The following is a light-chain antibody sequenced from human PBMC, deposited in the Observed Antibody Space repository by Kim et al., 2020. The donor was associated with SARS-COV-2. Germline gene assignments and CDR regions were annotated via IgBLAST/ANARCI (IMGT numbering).Light chain of an antibody. CDR2: GKN. CDR3: NSRDSNDNVV. V-gene: IGLV3-19*01. CDR1: SLRSYY. J-gene: IGLJ2*01. Sequence: SELTQDPAVSVALGQTVRITCQGDSLRSYYATWYQQKPGQAPIVVIYGKNNRPSGIPDRFSGSSSGNTASLTITATQAGDEADYYCNSRDSNDNVVFGG.